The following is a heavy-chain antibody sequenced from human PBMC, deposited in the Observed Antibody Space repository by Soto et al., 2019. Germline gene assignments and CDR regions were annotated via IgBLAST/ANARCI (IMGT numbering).Heavy chain of an antibody. CDR1: GFTFSSYW. Sequence: GGSLRLSCAASGFTFSSYWMSWVRQAPGKGLEWVANIKQDGSEKYYVDSVKGRFTISRDNAKNSLYLQMNSLRAEDTAVYYCASGGIASPLDYWGQGTLVTVSS. V-gene: IGHV3-7*01. J-gene: IGHJ4*02. CDR3: ASGGIASPLDY. D-gene: IGHD6-13*01. CDR2: IKQDGSEK.